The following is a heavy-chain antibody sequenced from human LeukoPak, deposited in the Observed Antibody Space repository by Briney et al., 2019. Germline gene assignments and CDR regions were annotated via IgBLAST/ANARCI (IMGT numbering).Heavy chain of an antibody. CDR3: ARGVSYDISGYHLDY. V-gene: IGHV1-46*01. Sequence: ASVKVSCKASGYTFTTYHMHWVRQAPGQGLEWMGVIKPSGGSANFAQKFQGRVTMTRDTSTSTVYMEVSSLRSEDTAVYYCARGVSYDISGYHLDYWGQGTLVTVSS. CDR1: GYTFTTYH. CDR2: IKPSGGSA. D-gene: IGHD3-22*01. J-gene: IGHJ4*02.